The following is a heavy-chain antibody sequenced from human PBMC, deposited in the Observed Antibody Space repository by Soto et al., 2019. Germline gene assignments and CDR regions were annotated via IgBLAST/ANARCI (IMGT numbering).Heavy chain of an antibody. CDR2: ISSSSSYT. V-gene: IGHV3-11*06. D-gene: IGHD2-21*02. CDR1: GFTFSDYY. Sequence: GGSLRLSCAASGFTFSDYYMSWIRQAPGKGLEWVSYISSSSSYTNYADSVKGRFTISRDNAKNSLYLQMNSLRAEDTAVYYCVSQFRVTSLDYWGQGTLVTVSS. CDR3: VSQFRVTSLDY. J-gene: IGHJ4*02.